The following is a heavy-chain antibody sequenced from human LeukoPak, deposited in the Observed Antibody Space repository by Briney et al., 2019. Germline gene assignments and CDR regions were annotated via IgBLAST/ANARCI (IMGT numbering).Heavy chain of an antibody. CDR2: IRYDGSNK. CDR1: GFTFSSYG. D-gene: IGHD4-11*01. V-gene: IGHV3-30*02. J-gene: IGHJ4*02. Sequence: GGSLRLSCAASGFTFSSYGMHWVRQAPGKGLEWVAFIRYDGSNKYYADSVKGRFTISRDNSKNTLYLQMNSLRAEDTAVYYCAKGFSMTTPYYFDYWGQGTLVTVSS. CDR3: AKGFSMTTPYYFDY.